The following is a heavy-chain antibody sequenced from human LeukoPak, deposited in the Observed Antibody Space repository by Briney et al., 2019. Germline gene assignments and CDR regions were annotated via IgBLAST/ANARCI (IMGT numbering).Heavy chain of an antibody. CDR2: IGTAGDP. Sequence: PGGSLRLSCAASGFTFSSYDMHWVRQATGKGLEWVSAIGTAGDPYYPGSVKGRFTISRENAKSSLYLQMNSLRAGDTAVYYCARGGYCSSTSCLDSGMDVWGKGTTVTVSS. D-gene: IGHD2-2*01. V-gene: IGHV3-13*05. CDR3: ARGGYCSSTSCLDSGMDV. CDR1: GFTFSSYD. J-gene: IGHJ6*04.